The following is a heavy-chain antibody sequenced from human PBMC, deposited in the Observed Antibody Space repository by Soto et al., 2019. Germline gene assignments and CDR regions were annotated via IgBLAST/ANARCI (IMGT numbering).Heavy chain of an antibody. CDR3: VKGNWAYSYNNWFDP. CDR2: LSSDGRST. V-gene: IGHV3-64D*06. D-gene: IGHD5-18*01. CDR1: GFTFRSYA. Sequence: VGSLRLSCSDSGFTFRSYAIHWVRQAPGKGLEYVSALSSDGRSTYYADSVKGRFTVFRDNSKNTLFLQMSSLRVEDTAVYYCVKGNWAYSYNNWFDPWGQGTLVTVSS. J-gene: IGHJ5*02.